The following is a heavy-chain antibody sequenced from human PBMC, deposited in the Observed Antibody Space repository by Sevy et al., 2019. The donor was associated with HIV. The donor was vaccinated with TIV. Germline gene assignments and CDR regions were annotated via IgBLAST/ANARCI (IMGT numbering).Heavy chain of an antibody. J-gene: IGHJ4*02. CDR1: GFTFDDYA. D-gene: IGHD3-9*01. CDR2: ISWNSGSI. V-gene: IGHV3-9*01. Sequence: GGSLRLSCAASGFTFDDYAMHWVRQAPGKGLEWVSGISWNSGSIGYADSVKGRFTISRDNAKNSLYLQMNILRAEDTALYYCAKDSGRLRYFDWLSTYGGYYFDYWGQGTLVTVSS. CDR3: AKDSGRLRYFDWLSTYGGYYFDY.